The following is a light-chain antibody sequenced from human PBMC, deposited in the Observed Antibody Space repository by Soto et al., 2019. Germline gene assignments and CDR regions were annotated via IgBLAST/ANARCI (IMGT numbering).Light chain of an antibody. CDR1: QSVKSSY. J-gene: IGKJ5*01. CDR3: QQYNDWPRT. V-gene: IGKV3-15*01. Sequence: IVMTQSPATRSFSPCEKATPPAKPSQSVKSSYLAWYQRRPGQAPRLLIYGSSTRATGVPPRFSGSASGTEFTLTISSLQSEDFGVYYCQQYNDWPRTFGQGTRLEIK. CDR2: GSS.